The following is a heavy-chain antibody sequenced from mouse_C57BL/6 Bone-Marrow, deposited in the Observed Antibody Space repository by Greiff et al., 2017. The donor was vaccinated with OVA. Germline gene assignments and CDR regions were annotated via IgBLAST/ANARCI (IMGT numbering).Heavy chain of an antibody. D-gene: IGHD2-2*01. CDR1: GFSLTSYG. CDR3: AISTMVTTGHYYAMDY. J-gene: IGHJ4*01. CDR2: IWGDGST. Sequence: VKLVESGPGLVAPSQSLSITCTVSGFSLTSYGVSWVRQPPGKGLEWLGVIWGDGSTNYHSALISRLSISKDNSKSQVFLKLNSLQTDDTATYYCAISTMVTTGHYYAMDYWGQGTSVTVSS. V-gene: IGHV2-3*01.